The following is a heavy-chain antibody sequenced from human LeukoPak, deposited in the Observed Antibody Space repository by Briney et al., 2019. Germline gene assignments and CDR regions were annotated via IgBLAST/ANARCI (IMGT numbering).Heavy chain of an antibody. CDR1: GRSLSSYY. D-gene: IGHD1-26*01. Sequence: SETLSLTCTVSGRSLSSYYWSWVRQPAGKGLVWIGRLYTSGSTKYNPSLTGQVHLSVDTSQNQFSLTLDSVTAPPPALDFFSGVVGASIDYCGQGTLVTVSS. J-gene: IGHJ4*02. CDR2: LYTSGST. V-gene: IGHV4-4*07. CDR3: SGVVGASIDY.